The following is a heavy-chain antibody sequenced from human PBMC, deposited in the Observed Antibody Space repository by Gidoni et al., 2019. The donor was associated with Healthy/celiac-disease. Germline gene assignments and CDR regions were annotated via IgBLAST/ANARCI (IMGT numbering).Heavy chain of an antibody. CDR2: INHSGST. D-gene: IGHD2-8*01. CDR3: ARGRLTHYFDY. CDR1: GGSFSGYY. J-gene: IGHJ4*02. Sequence: QVQLQQWGAGLLKPSETLSLTCAVYGGSFSGYYWSWIRQPPGKGLEWIGEINHSGSTNYNPSLKSRVTISVDTSKNQFSLKLSSVTAADTAVYYCARGRLTHYFDYWGQGTLVTVSS. V-gene: IGHV4-34*01.